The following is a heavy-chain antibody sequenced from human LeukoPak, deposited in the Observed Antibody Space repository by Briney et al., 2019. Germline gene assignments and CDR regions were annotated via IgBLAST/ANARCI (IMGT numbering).Heavy chain of an antibody. CDR3: GRHDAGIAARPFDN. V-gene: IGHV4-4*09. CDR2: IHASGPT. CDR1: GGSISTYY. J-gene: IGHJ4*01. D-gene: IGHD6-6*01. Sequence: SETLSLTCTVSGGSISTYYWSWIRRPPGKGLEWIAYIHASGPTNYNPSLKSRITISVDTSKNQFSLKLSSVTAADTAVYYCGRHDAGIAARPFDNWGQEPWSPSPQ.